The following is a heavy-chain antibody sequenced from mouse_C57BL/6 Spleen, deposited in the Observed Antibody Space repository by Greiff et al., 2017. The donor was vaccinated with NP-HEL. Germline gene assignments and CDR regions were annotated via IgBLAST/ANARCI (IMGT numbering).Heavy chain of an antibody. V-gene: IGHV5-9-1*02. CDR2: ISSGGDYI. CDR1: GFTFSSYA. J-gene: IGHJ2*01. Sequence: EVKLVESGEGLVKPGGSLKLSCAASGFTFSSYAMSWVRQTPEKRLEWVAYISSGGDYIYYAETVKGRFTISRDNARNTLYLQMSSLKSEDTAMYYCTRGGTEYFDYWGQGTTLTVSS. D-gene: IGHD3-3*01. CDR3: TRGGTEYFDY.